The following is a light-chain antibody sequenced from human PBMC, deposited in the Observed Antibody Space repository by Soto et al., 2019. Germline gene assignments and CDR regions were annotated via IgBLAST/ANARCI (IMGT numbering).Light chain of an antibody. V-gene: IGLV1-51*01. CDR1: SSNIGAGYD. CDR3: GSWDSSLSAYV. CDR2: DDD. Sequence: QSVLTQPPSVSGAPGQRVTISCTGSSSNIGAGYDVHWYRQVPGTAPKLLIYDDDKRPSGIPDRFSGSKSGTSATLGITGFQTGDEADYYCGSWDSSLSAYVFGTGTKLTVL. J-gene: IGLJ1*01.